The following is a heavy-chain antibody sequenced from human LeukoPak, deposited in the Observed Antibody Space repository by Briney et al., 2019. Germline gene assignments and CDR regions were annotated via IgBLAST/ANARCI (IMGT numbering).Heavy chain of an antibody. Sequence: SVKVSCKASGGTFSSYAISWARQAPGQGLEWMGGIIPIFGTANYAQKFQGRVTITADESTSTAYMELSSLRSEDTAVYYCAREAMRDPLRYFDWLPQSLDYWGQGTLVTVSS. D-gene: IGHD3-9*01. J-gene: IGHJ4*02. CDR1: GGTFSSYA. CDR2: IIPIFGTA. CDR3: AREAMRDPLRYFDWLPQSLDY. V-gene: IGHV1-69*13.